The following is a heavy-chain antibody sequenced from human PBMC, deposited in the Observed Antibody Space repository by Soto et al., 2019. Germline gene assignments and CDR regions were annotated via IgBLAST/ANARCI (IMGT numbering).Heavy chain of an antibody. J-gene: IGHJ4*02. CDR2: ISAYNGNT. Sequence: QVQLVQSGAEVKKPGASVKVACKASGDTFTSYGSSCVRQAPGQGLEWMGWISAYNGNTNYAQKRQGRVTMTTDTSTRTAYMELRSPRSDDTAVYYCARDRSYYSDYWGQGTLVIVSS. V-gene: IGHV1-18*01. CDR1: GDTFTSYG. CDR3: ARDRSYYSDY. D-gene: IGHD3-10*01.